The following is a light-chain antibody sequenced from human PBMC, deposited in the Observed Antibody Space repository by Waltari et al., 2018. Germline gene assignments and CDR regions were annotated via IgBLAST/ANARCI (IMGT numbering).Light chain of an antibody. CDR1: QRITNW. CDR3: QYYNNYELT. V-gene: IGKV1-5*03. Sequence: DIQMTLSPSTLSASVGDRVTITCRASQRITNWLAWYQQKPGMAPKLLIYGVSTLESGVPSRFSGSGSGAEFTLTISSLQPDDFATYYCQYYNNYELTFGGGTKVEIK. J-gene: IGKJ4*01. CDR2: GVS.